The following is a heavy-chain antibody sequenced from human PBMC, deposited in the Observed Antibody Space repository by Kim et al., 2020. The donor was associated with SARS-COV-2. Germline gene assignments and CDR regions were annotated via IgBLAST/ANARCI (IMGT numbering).Heavy chain of an antibody. Sequence: KYSQKFQGRVTITRDTSASTAYMELSSLRSEDTAVYYCARDRTGTNYFDYWGQGTLVTVSS. CDR3: ARDRTGTNYFDY. J-gene: IGHJ4*02. V-gene: IGHV1-3*01.